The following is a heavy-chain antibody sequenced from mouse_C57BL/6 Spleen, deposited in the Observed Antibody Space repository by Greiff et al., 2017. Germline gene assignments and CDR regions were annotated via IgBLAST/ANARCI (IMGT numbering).Heavy chain of an antibody. CDR1: GYSFTGYY. Sequence: EVQRVESGPELVKPGASVKISCKASGYSFTGYYMNWVKQSPEKSLEWIGEINPSTGGTTYNQKFKAKATLTVDKSSSTAYMQLKSLTSEDSAVYYCARWGTGKDYWGQGTTLTVSS. CDR2: INPSTGGT. J-gene: IGHJ2*01. D-gene: IGHD4-1*01. CDR3: ARWGTGKDY. V-gene: IGHV1-42*01.